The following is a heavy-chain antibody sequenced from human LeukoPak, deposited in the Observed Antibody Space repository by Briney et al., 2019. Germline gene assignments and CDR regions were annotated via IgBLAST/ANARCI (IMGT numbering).Heavy chain of an antibody. D-gene: IGHD1/OR15-1a*01. CDR2: IYYSGSA. CDR3: ARDVVNIEAFDI. Sequence: SETLSLTCTVSGGSISSGGYYWSWIRQHPGKGLEYIGYIYYSGSAYYNPSLKSRVTISVDTSKNQFSLKLNSVTAADTAVYYCARDVVNIEAFDIWGQGTMVTVSS. V-gene: IGHV4-31*03. CDR1: GGSISSGGYY. J-gene: IGHJ3*02.